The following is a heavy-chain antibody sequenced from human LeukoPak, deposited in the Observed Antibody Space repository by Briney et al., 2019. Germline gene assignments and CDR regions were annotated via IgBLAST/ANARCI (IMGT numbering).Heavy chain of an antibody. CDR1: GYTFTSSY. J-gene: IGHJ6*02. Sequence: ASVKVSCKASGYTFTSSYMHWVRQAPGQALEWMGIINPSGGSTSYAQKFQGRVTMTRDTSTSTVYMELSSLGSEDTAVYYCARGVSCTNGVCYTSYYYYYGMDVWGQGTTVTVSS. D-gene: IGHD2-8*01. V-gene: IGHV1-46*01. CDR3: ARGVSCTNGVCYTSYYYYYGMDV. CDR2: INPSGGST.